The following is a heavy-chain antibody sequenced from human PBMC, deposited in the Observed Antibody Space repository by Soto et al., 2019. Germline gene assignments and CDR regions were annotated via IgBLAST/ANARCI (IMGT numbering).Heavy chain of an antibody. CDR1: GGSFSGYY. CDR2: INHSGST. V-gene: IGHV4-34*01. J-gene: IGHJ6*02. Sequence: SETLSLTCAVYGGSFSGYYWSWIRQPPGKGLEWIGEINHSGSTNYNPSLKSRVTISVDTSKNQFSLKLSSVTAADTAVYNCARVWGLGRYYYYGMDVWGQGTTVTVSS. CDR3: ARVWGLGRYYYYGMDV. D-gene: IGHD2-15*01.